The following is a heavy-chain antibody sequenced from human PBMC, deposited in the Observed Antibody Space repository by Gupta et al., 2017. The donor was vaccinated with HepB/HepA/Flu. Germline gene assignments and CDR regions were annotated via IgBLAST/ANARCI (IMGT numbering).Heavy chain of an antibody. Sequence: QLQLQESGPGLVKPSETLSLTCTVSGGSISSSSYYWGWIRPPPGKGLEWIGSIYYSGSTYYNPSLKSRVTISVDTSKNQFSLKLSSVTAADTAVYYCARRLSIAARKYYYYYGMDVWGQGTTVTVSS. CDR1: GGSISSSSYY. CDR3: ARRLSIAARKYYYYYGMDV. CDR2: IYYSGST. J-gene: IGHJ6*02. D-gene: IGHD6-6*01. V-gene: IGHV4-39*01.